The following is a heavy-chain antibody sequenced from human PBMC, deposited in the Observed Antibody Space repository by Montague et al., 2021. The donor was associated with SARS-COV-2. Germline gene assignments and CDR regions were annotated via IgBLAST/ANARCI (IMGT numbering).Heavy chain of an antibody. D-gene: IGHD6-19*01. CDR1: GDSISRYY. Sequence: SETLFLTCTVSGDSISRYYWGWIRQPPGKGLEWMGYHYNSGSTNYSPTLKSRIAMSVDTSENQFSPKLFSVTAADTAVYYCARVVVDASGWYHFDYWGQGALVTVSS. V-gene: IGHV4-59*12. J-gene: IGHJ4*02. CDR2: HYNSGST. CDR3: ARVVVDASGWYHFDY.